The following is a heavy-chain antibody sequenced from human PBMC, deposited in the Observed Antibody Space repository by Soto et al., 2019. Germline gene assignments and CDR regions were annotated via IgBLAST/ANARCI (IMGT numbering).Heavy chain of an antibody. CDR3: ARDYYYDSRSSSVNWFDP. CDR1: EFTFSKYW. D-gene: IGHD3-22*01. CDR2: INMDGTKT. Sequence: GSLRLSCVASEFTFSKYWMHWVRQAPGKGLVWVSRINMDGTKTTYADSVKGRFTVSRDNANNTLYLQMNSLGVEDTAVYYCARDYYYDSRSSSVNWFDPWGQGTLVTVSS. V-gene: IGHV3-74*01. J-gene: IGHJ5*02.